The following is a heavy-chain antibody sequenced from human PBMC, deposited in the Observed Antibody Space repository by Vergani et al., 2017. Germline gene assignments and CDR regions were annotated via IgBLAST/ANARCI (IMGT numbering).Heavy chain of an antibody. J-gene: IGHJ4*02. V-gene: IGHV4-39*02. CDR2: IYYTGTT. D-gene: IGHD2-8*01. CDR1: GVSIGSNSYY. Sequence: QLQLQESGPGLVKPSETLSLTCTVSGVSIGSNSYYWGWIRQPPGKGLEWIGTIYYTGTTYYNEAHKSRLTISVDTSKNQFSLNLTSVTAADTAVYYCAREGYCTNGVCFTLFDVWGQGALVTVSP. CDR3: AREGYCTNGVCFTLFDV.